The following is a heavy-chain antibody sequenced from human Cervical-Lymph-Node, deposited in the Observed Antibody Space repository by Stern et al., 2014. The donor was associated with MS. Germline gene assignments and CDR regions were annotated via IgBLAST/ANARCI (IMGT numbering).Heavy chain of an antibody. V-gene: IGHV3-30*18. CDR1: GFNFNNYG. J-gene: IGHJ4*02. CDR3: AKSPY. CDR2: ISSTGNNQ. Sequence: VQLVQSGGDVVQPGMSLRLSCAASGFNFNNYGMHWVRQAPGKGLEWVATISSTGNNQYYADSVKGRFAISRDKSRNSVHLEMSSLRPEDTAVYYCAKSPYWGQGTLVSVST.